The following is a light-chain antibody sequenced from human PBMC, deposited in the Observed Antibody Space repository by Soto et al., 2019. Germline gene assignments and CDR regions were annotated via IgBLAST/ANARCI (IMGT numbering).Light chain of an antibody. J-gene: IGLJ1*01. Sequence: QSVLTQPPSVSAAPGQKGTISCSGSSSNIGNNYVSWYQQLPGTAPKLLIYDNNKRPSGIPDRFSGSKSGTSATLGITGLQAEDEADYYCCSYAGTNTYVLGTGTKVTVL. V-gene: IGLV1-51*01. CDR3: CSYAGTNTYV. CDR1: SSNIGNNY. CDR2: DNN.